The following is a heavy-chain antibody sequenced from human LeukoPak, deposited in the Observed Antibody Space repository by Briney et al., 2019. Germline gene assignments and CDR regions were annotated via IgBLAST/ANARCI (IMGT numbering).Heavy chain of an antibody. J-gene: IGHJ5*02. Sequence: SETLSLTCAVYGGSFSGYYWSWIRQPPGKGLEWIGEINHSGSTNYNPSLKSRVTISVDTSKNQFSLKLSSVTAADTAVYYCARRESVDKTRNWFDPWGQGTLVTVSS. V-gene: IGHV4-34*01. CDR1: GGSFSGYY. D-gene: IGHD6-19*01. CDR3: ARRESVDKTRNWFDP. CDR2: INHSGST.